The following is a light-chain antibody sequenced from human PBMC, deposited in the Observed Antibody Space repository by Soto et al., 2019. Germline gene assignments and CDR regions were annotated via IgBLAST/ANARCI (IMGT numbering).Light chain of an antibody. CDR2: DVS. J-gene: IGLJ1*01. CDR1: SSDVGGYNY. CDR3: SSYTTSNTRQIV. V-gene: IGLV2-14*03. Sequence: QSALTQPASVSGSPGQSITISCTGTSSDVGGYNYVSWYQHHPGKAPKLLIYDVSNRPSGISNRFSGSKSDNTASLTISGLQPEDEADYHCSSYTTSNTRQIVFGTGPTLTVL.